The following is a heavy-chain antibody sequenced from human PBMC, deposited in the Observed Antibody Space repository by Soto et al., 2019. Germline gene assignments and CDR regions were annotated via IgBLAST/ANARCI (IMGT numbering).Heavy chain of an antibody. V-gene: IGHV3-48*02. D-gene: IGHD1-1*01. Sequence: CAASGFTFSSYSMNWVRQAPGKGLEWVSYISSSSSTIYYADSVKGRFTISRDNAKNSLYLQMNSLRDEDTAVYYCARDRTTGTTVFGDYYYYGMDVWGQGTTVTVSS. CDR1: GFTFSSYS. J-gene: IGHJ6*02. CDR3: ARDRTTGTTVFGDYYYYGMDV. CDR2: ISSSSSTI.